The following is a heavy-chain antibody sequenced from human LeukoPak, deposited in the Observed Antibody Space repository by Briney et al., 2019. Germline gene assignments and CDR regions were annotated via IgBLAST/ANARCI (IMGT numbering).Heavy chain of an antibody. Sequence: ASVKVSCKVSGYTLTELSMHWVRQAPGKGLEWMGGFDPEDGETIYAQKFQGRVTMTEDTSTDTAYMELSSLRSEDTAVYYCARDSPFYGSGSRSYYMDVWGKGTTVTVSS. V-gene: IGHV1-24*01. CDR2: FDPEDGET. J-gene: IGHJ6*03. CDR1: GYTLTELS. D-gene: IGHD3-10*01. CDR3: ARDSPFYGSGSRSYYMDV.